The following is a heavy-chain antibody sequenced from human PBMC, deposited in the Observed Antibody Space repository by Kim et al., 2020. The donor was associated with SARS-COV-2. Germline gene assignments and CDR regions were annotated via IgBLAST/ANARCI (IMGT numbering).Heavy chain of an antibody. Sequence: ASVKVSCKASGYTFTSYYMHWVRQAPGQGLEWMGIINPSGGSTSYAQKFQGRVTMTRDTSTSTVYMELSSLRSEDTAVYYCARDGWLGCSSTSCLEGTYYYYGMGVWGQGATVTVSS. V-gene: IGHV1-46*01. CDR3: ARDGWLGCSSTSCLEGTYYYYGMGV. D-gene: IGHD2-2*01. CDR2: INPSGGST. J-gene: IGHJ6*02. CDR1: GYTFTSYY.